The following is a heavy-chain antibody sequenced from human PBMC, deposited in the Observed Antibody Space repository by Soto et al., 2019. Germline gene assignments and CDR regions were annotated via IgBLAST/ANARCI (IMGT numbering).Heavy chain of an antibody. V-gene: IGHV3-33*01. J-gene: IGHJ4*02. CDR2: IRYDGSNT. CDR3: ARDGVGATTYFGYFDY. CDR1: GFTFSGYG. Sequence: QVQLVESGGGVVQPGRSLRLSCAASGFTFSGYGMHWVRQAPGKGLEWVAVIRYDGSNTYYADSVKGRFTISRDNPKNTLYLQMNGVRAEDTAVYYCARDGVGATTYFGYFDYWGQGTLVTVSS. D-gene: IGHD1-26*01.